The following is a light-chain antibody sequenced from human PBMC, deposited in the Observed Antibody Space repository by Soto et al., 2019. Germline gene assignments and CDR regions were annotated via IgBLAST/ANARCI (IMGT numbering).Light chain of an antibody. J-gene: IGLJ1*01. V-gene: IGLV2-14*01. CDR2: DVS. CDR1: SSDVGGYNY. Sequence: QSVLTQPASVSGSPGQSITISCTGTSSDVGGYNYVSWYQQHPGKAPKLMIYDVSNRPSGVSNRFSGSKSGNTASLTISWLQAEDEADYYCSSYTSSRTYVFGTGTKLTVL. CDR3: SSYTSSRTYV.